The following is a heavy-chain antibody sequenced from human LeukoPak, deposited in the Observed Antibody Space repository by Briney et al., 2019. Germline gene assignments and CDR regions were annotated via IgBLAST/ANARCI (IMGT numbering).Heavy chain of an antibody. J-gene: IGHJ3*02. Sequence: ASVKVSCKTSGYTFTSYGISWVRQAPGQGLEWMGGIIPIFGTANYAQKFQGRVTITADESTSTAYMELSSLRSEDTAVYYCARAFVEWFPRYDAFDIWGQGTIVTVSS. D-gene: IGHD3-3*01. CDR1: GYTFTSYG. CDR2: IIPIFGTA. CDR3: ARAFVEWFPRYDAFDI. V-gene: IGHV1-69*13.